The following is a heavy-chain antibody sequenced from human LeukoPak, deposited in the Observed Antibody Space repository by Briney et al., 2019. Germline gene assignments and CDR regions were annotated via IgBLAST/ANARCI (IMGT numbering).Heavy chain of an antibody. J-gene: IGHJ4*01. Sequence: SETLSLTCAVYGGSFSGYYWSWIRQPPGKGLEWIGEINHSGSTNYNPSLKSRVTISVDTSKNQFSLKLSSVTAADTAVYYCASLGDYGNYPYFWGHGSLVTASS. D-gene: IGHD4-11*01. CDR3: ASLGDYGNYPYF. CDR1: GGSFSGYY. CDR2: INHSGST. V-gene: IGHV4-34*01.